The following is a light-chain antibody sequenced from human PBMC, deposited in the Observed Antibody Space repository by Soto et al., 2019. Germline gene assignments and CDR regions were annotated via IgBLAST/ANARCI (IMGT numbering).Light chain of an antibody. J-gene: IGLJ1*01. Sequence: QSALTQPPSASGSPGQSVTISCTGTSRDVGGYNYVSWYQQYSGKVPKLVVYEVNKRPSGVPDRFSGSKSGNTASLTVSGLQADDEADYYCTSYAGGNNVFGTGTKLTV. CDR3: TSYAGGNNV. CDR1: SRDVGGYNY. CDR2: EVN. V-gene: IGLV2-8*01.